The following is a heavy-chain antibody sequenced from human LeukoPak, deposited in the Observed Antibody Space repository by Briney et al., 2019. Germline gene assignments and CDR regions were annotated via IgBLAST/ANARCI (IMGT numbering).Heavy chain of an antibody. V-gene: IGHV1-24*01. Sequence: ASVKVSCKVSGYTLTELSMHWVRQAPGKGLEWMGGFDPEDGETIYAQKFQGRVTMTEDTSTDTAYMELSSLRSEDTAVYCCATVEIAVAGYYFDYWGQGTLVTVSS. CDR2: FDPEDGET. J-gene: IGHJ4*02. D-gene: IGHD6-19*01. CDR3: ATVEIAVAGYYFDY. CDR1: GYTLTELS.